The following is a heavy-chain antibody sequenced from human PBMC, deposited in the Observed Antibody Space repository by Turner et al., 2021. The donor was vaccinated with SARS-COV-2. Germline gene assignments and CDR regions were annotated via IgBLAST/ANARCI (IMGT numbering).Heavy chain of an antibody. CDR1: GLIVSSNY. Sequence: EVQLVETGGGLIQPGGSLRLSCAASGLIVSSNYMNWVRQAPGKGLEGVSVIYSGGSTYYADSVKGRFTISRDNSKNTLYLQMNSLRAEDTAVYYCARDLGTYGVDVWGQGTTVTVSS. V-gene: IGHV3-53*02. CDR3: ARDLGTYGVDV. J-gene: IGHJ6*02. D-gene: IGHD6-13*01. CDR2: IYSGGST.